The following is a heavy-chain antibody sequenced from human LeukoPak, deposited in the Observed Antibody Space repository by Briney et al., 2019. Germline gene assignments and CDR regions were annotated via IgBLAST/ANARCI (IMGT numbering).Heavy chain of an antibody. CDR1: GFTFSSYE. J-gene: IGHJ4*02. CDR3: ARARVYSFGFDY. V-gene: IGHV3-48*03. D-gene: IGHD5/OR15-5a*01. Sequence: QPGGSLRLSCAASGFTFSSYEMNWVRQAPGKGLEWVSYISSSCSTIYYADSVKGRFTISRDNAKNSLYLQMNSLRAEDTAVYYCARARVYSFGFDYWGQGTLVTVSS. CDR2: ISSSCSTI.